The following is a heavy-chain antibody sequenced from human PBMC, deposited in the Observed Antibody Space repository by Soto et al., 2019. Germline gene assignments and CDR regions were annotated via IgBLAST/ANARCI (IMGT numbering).Heavy chain of an antibody. D-gene: IGHD2-21*02. CDR3: ARGRIVVVTAMYFQH. CDR2: INHSGST. V-gene: IGHV4-34*01. Sequence: ASETLSLTCAVYGGSFSGYYWSWIRQPPGKGLEWIGEINHSGSTNYNPSLKSRVTISVDTSKNQFSLKLSSVTAADTAVYYCARGRIVVVTAMYFQHWGQGTLVTVSS. CDR1: GGSFSGYY. J-gene: IGHJ1*01.